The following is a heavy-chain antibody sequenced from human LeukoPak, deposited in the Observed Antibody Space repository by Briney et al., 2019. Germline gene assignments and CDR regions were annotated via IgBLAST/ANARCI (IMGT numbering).Heavy chain of an antibody. CDR3: ARSWSARGYYYMDV. CDR1: GYSFTSYW. D-gene: IGHD6-25*01. J-gene: IGHJ6*03. Sequence: GESLKISCKGSGYSFTSYWIGWVRQAPGQGLEWMGIINPSGGSTRYAQKFQGRVTMTRDTSTSTVYMELSSLRSEDTAVYYCARSWSARGYYYMDVWGKGTTVTVSS. CDR2: INPSGGST. V-gene: IGHV1-46*01.